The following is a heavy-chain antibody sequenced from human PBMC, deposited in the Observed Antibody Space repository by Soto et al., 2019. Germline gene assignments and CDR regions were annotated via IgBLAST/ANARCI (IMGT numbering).Heavy chain of an antibody. D-gene: IGHD3-10*01. CDR2: IYTSGST. J-gene: IGHJ4*02. Sequence: SETLSLTCTVSGGSISSYYWSWIRQPAGKGLEWIGRIYTSGSTNYNPSLKSRVTMSVDTSKNQFSLKLSSVTAADTAVYYCARHGWFGELLVYYFDYWGQGTLVTVSS. CDR3: ARHGWFGELLVYYFDY. V-gene: IGHV4-4*07. CDR1: GGSISSYY.